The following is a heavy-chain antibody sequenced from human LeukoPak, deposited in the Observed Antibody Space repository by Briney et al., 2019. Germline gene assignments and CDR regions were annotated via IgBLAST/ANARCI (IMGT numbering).Heavy chain of an antibody. V-gene: IGHV3-23*01. CDR3: AKDRQRTTEASFDY. CDR1: GFTFSSYA. CDR2: ISGSGGST. J-gene: IGHJ4*02. Sequence: SGGSLRLSCAASGFTFSSYAMSWVRQAPGKGLEWASAISGSGGSTYYADSVKGRFTISRDNSKNTLYLQMNSLRAEDTAVYYCAKDRQRTTEASFDYWGQGTLVTVSS. D-gene: IGHD4-11*01.